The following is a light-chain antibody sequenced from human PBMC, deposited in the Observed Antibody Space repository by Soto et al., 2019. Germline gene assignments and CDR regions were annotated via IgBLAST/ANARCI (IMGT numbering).Light chain of an antibody. CDR3: QQYGSPPSLT. V-gene: IGKV3-20*01. J-gene: IGKJ4*01. Sequence: EIVLTQSPGTLSLSPGERVTLSCRASQSVSGSYLAWYQQKPGQAPRLLINGASSRATDIPDRFSGSGSGTDFTLTISRLEPEDFGVYYCQQYGSPPSLTFGGGTKVEIK. CDR1: QSVSGSY. CDR2: GAS.